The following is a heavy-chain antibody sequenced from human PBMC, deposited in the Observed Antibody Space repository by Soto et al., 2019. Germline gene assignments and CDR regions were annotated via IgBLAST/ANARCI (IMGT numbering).Heavy chain of an antibody. D-gene: IGHD6-13*01. V-gene: IGHV4-39*01. CDR3: ARAYSTMPRPGFAP. CDR2: IYNSGST. Sequence: SETLCLTCTVSGASISSNSYYYWGWIRQPPGKGLEWIGSIYNSGSTSYNPSFQSRVTISVGTSKNQFSLNLSSVTAADTAVYYCARAYSTMPRPGFAPRGQRTLVIVSS. J-gene: IGHJ5*02. CDR1: GASISSNSYYY.